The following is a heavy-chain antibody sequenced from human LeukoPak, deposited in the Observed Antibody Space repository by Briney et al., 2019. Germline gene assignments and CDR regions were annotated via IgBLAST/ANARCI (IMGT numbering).Heavy chain of an antibody. CDR2: ISPGSSTI. Sequence: GGSLRLSCEASGFTFSTYRMNWVRQAPGKGLEWVSYISPGSSTIYYADSVKGRFTISRDSAKNSLYLQMNSLRDEDTAVYYCARGVDYWGQGTLVTVSS. CDR3: ARGVDY. V-gene: IGHV3-48*02. J-gene: IGHJ4*02. CDR1: GFTFSTYR.